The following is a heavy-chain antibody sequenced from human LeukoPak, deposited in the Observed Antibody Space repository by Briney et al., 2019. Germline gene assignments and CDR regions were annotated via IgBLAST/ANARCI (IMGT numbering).Heavy chain of an antibody. CDR1: GFTFSSYE. CDR3: AREGGYGGLFDY. V-gene: IGHV3-48*03. Sequence: GGSLRLSCAASGFTFSSYEMNWVRQTPGKGLEWVSYISGSGSTIYYADSVKGRFTISRDNAKNSLYLQMNSLRAEDTAVYYCAREGGYGGLFDYWGQGTLVTVSS. J-gene: IGHJ4*02. CDR2: ISGSGSTI. D-gene: IGHD3-10*01.